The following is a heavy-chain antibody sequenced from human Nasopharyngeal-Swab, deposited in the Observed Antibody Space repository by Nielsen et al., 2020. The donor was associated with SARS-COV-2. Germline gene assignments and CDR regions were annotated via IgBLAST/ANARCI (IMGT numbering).Heavy chain of an antibody. V-gene: IGHV3-23*01. CDR2: ISGSGGGA. J-gene: IGHJ4*02. Sequence: WIRQPPGKGLEWVSAISGSGGGAYYADPVKGRFTISRDNSKNTLYLQMNSLRAEDTAVYYCANPYYYDSSGYDDHWGQGTLVTVSS. CDR3: ANPYYYDSSGYDDH. D-gene: IGHD3-22*01.